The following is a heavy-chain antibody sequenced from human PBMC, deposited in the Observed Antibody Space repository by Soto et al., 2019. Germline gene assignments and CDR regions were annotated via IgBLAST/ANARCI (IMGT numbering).Heavy chain of an antibody. D-gene: IGHD5-18*01. CDR1: GYTFTSYG. Sequence: QVQLVQSGAEVKKPGASVKVSCKASGYTFTSYGMSWVRQAPGQGLEWMGWIGGNNGNRDYAQRFQGRVTMTTDTPTSTAYMELRSLRSDDTAGYYCARYSPPIGWYYYMDVWGKGTTVTVSS. CDR3: ARYSPPIGWYYYMDV. V-gene: IGHV1-18*01. J-gene: IGHJ6*03. CDR2: IGGNNGNR.